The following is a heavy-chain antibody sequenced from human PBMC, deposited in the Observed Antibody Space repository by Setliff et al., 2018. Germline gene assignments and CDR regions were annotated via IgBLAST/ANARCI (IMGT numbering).Heavy chain of an antibody. V-gene: IGHV1-24*01. CDR2: FAPEVGEI. CDR1: GYSLKDSS. CDR3: ARVPRLEWLLPTFDS. J-gene: IGHJ4*02. D-gene: IGHD3-3*01. Sequence: ASVKVSCKVSGYSLKDSSIHWVRQVPGKGLEWMGGFAPEVGEIIYAQEFQGRVTMTMDTSTSTAYMELRSLTSDDTAVYYCARVPRLEWLLPTFDSWGQGTLVTVSS.